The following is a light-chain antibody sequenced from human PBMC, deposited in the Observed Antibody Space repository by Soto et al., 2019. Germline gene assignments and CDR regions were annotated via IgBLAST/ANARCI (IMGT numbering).Light chain of an antibody. J-gene: IGKJ2*01. CDR3: QQTHSTPPYT. CDR2: AAS. CDR1: QSINIH. Sequence: DVQMTQSPSSLSASVGDRVTITCRASQSINIHLNWYQQRQGKVPRLLVYAASNLQSGVPSRFSGSGSETDFTLTITSLQPEDFATYYCQQTHSTPPYTFGPGTKLEIK. V-gene: IGKV1-39*01.